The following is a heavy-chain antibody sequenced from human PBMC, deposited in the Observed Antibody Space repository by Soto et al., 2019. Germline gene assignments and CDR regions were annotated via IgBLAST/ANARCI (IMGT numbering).Heavy chain of an antibody. D-gene: IGHD3-10*01. CDR1: GGSISSGGHS. J-gene: IGHJ6*02. CDR2: SYHSGST. CDR3: ARSGGSDGMDV. Sequence: QLQLQESGSGLVKPSQTLSLTCAVSGGSISSGGHSWSLIRQPPGKGLEWIGYSYHSGSTYYNPSLKSRVTISVDRSKNQFSLKLSSVTAADTAVYYCARSGGSDGMDVWGQRTTVTVSS. V-gene: IGHV4-30-2*01.